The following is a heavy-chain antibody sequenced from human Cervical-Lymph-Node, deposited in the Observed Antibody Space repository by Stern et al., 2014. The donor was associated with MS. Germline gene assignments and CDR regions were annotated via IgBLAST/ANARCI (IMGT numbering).Heavy chain of an antibody. CDR1: RFPFSDYS. CDR2: ISNSGTYT. Sequence: VQLVASGGDLVKPGGSLRLSCAASRFPFSDYSMSWIRQAPGQGLEWVSYISNSGTYTGYADSVRGRFTISRDNAKNSLYLQMNSLRVEDTAVYYCVKEDLDYWGQGTLVTVSA. J-gene: IGHJ4*02. V-gene: IGHV3-11*06. CDR3: VKEDLDY.